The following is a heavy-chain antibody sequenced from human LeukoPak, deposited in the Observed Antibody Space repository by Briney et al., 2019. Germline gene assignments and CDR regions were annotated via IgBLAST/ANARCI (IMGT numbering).Heavy chain of an antibody. CDR2: IYTSGST. J-gene: IGHJ4*02. D-gene: IGHD3-16*01. Sequence: PSQTLSLTCNVSGGTISSGGYYWSWIRQPAGKGLEWIGRIYTSGSTNYNPSLKSRVTMSVDTSKNQFSLKLSSVTAADTAVYYCAREGGVWHWGQGTLVTVSS. CDR3: AREGGVWH. CDR1: GGTISSGGYY. V-gene: IGHV4-61*02.